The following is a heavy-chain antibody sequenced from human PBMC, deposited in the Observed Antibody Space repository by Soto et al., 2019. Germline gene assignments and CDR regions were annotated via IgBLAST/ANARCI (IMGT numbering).Heavy chain of an antibody. D-gene: IGHD5-12*01. V-gene: IGHV3-9*01. J-gene: IGHJ4*02. CDR1: GFTFDDYA. Sequence: EVQLVESGGGLVQPGRSLRHCCAASGFTFDDYAMHWVRQAPGKGLEWVSGISWNSGSIGYADSVKGRFTISRDNAKNSLYLQMNSLRAEDTALYYCAKDGTGGRYSRYDWGGFDYWGQGTLVTVSS. CDR3: AKDGTGGRYSRYDWGGFDY. CDR2: ISWNSGSI.